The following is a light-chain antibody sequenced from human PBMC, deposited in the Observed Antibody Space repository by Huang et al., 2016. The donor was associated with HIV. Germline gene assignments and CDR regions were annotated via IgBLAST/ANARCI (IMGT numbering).Light chain of an antibody. V-gene: IGKV3-15*01. CDR3: QQYNNWPPGDT. CDR2: GAS. J-gene: IGKJ2*01. Sequence: EIAMTQSPATLYVSPGERVTLSCRASQSVSSDLAWYQQKPGQAPRPRLYGASTRATGIPVRFSGSGSGTDFTLTISSLQSEDFAVYYCQQYNNWPPGDTFGRGTKLEIK. CDR1: QSVSSD.